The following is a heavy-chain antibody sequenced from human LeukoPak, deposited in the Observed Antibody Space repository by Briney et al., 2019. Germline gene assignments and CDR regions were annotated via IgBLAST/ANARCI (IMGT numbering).Heavy chain of an antibody. Sequence: GGSLRLSCAASGFTFTNYWMTWVRQAPGKGPEWVANIRQDGSETNYVDSVRGRFTIARDNTKNSLYLQMTSLRGEDTAVYYCASRAGKPGNTPWCFDYWGQGALVTVSS. CDR3: ASRAGKPGNTPWCFDY. V-gene: IGHV3-7*01. CDR2: IRQDGSET. J-gene: IGHJ4*02. CDR1: GFTFTNYW. D-gene: IGHD1-7*01.